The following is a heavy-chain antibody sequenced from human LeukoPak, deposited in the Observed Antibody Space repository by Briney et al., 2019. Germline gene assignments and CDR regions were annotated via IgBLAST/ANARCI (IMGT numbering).Heavy chain of an antibody. J-gene: IGHJ4*02. CDR2: IIPIFGTA. CDR1: GGTFSSYA. CDR3: ATPYDFWSGYYPY. Sequence: EASVKVSCKASGGTFSSYAISWVRQAPGQGLEWMGGIIPIFGTANYAQKFQGRVTITADESTSTAYMELSSLRSEDTAVHYCATPYDFWSGYYPYWGQGTLVTVSS. V-gene: IGHV1-69*13. D-gene: IGHD3-3*01.